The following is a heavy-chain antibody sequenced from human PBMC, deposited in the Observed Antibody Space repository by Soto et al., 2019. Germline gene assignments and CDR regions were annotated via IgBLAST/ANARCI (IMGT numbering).Heavy chain of an antibody. CDR1: GFTFANAW. Sequence: EVQLVESGGGLGKPGWSLRLSCAASGFTFANAWMSWVRQAPGKGLEWVGRVKSNSDGGTTDYAAPVKGRFTISRDDSKNPLYLQMNSLEIEDTAIYYCNTCSRGNCYGPVDAWGKGAAVTVSS. J-gene: IGHJ6*04. D-gene: IGHD2-15*01. CDR2: VKSNSDGGTT. V-gene: IGHV3-15*01. CDR3: NTCSRGNCYGPVDA.